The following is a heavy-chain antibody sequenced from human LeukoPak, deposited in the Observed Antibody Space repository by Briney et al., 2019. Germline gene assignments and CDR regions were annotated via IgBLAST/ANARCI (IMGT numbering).Heavy chain of an antibody. CDR3: ARDWGTYWNDVSQAFAI. J-gene: IGHJ3*02. V-gene: IGHV3-20*04. D-gene: IGHD1-1*01. CDR1: GFTFDDYG. Sequence: GGSLRLSCAASGFTFDDYGMSWVRQVPGKGLEWVSGIKWNGGNTGYADSVKGRFTISRDNAKNSLYLQMNSLRAEDTALYYCARDWGTYWNDVSQAFAIWGQGTMVTVSS. CDR2: IKWNGGNT.